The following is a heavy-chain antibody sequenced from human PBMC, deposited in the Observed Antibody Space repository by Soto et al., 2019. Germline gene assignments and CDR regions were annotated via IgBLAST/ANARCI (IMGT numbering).Heavy chain of an antibody. Sequence: QVQLQESGPGLVKPSETLSLTCTVSGGSISSYYWSWIRQPPGKGLEWIGYIYYSGSTNYNPSLKSRVTISVDTSKNQLSLKLSSVTAADTAVYYCARERGVATTQNWFDPWGQGTLVTVSS. CDR1: GGSISSYY. CDR2: IYYSGST. D-gene: IGHD5-12*01. J-gene: IGHJ5*02. CDR3: ARERGVATTQNWFDP. V-gene: IGHV4-59*01.